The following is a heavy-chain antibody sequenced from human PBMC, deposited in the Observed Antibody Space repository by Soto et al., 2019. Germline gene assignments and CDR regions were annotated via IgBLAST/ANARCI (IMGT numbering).Heavy chain of an antibody. J-gene: IGHJ4*02. CDR2: IYFGGTT. CDR3: ARLGGFFQALDS. V-gene: IGHV4-59*08. D-gene: IGHD2-15*01. Sequence: QVQLQESGPGLVKPSETLSLTCTVSGGSISPYYWSWIRQPPGKGLEWIGYIYFGGTTNYNPALKSRVSMSVDTSKNQFSLKLTSVTAADTAVYYCARLGGFFQALDSWGQGTLVTVSS. CDR1: GGSISPYY.